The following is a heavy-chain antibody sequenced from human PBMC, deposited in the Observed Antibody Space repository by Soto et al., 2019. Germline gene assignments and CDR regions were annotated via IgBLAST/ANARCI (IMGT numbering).Heavy chain of an antibody. CDR2: ISASGGNI. Sequence: EVQLLESGGGLARPGGSLRLSCVASRFIFSDYGMTWVRQAPGKGLEWVATISASGGNIDYRDSLKDRFTISRDNSKNTVYLQLNGLTADDTAVYYCAKVAGGLGYFDLWGRGTLVTVSS. V-gene: IGHV3-23*01. D-gene: IGHD3-16*01. CDR1: RFIFSDYG. J-gene: IGHJ2*01. CDR3: AKVAGGLGYFDL.